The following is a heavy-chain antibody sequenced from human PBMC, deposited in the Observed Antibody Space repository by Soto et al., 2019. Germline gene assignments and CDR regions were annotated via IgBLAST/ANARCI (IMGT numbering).Heavy chain of an antibody. V-gene: IGHV1-69*02. CDR2: IIPMISIP. J-gene: IGHJ5*02. CDR1: GGTFSSYT. D-gene: IGHD3-10*01. Sequence: QVQLVQSGPEVKKPGSSVKVSCKASGGTFSSYTISWVRQAPGQGLEWMGRIIPMISIPNYAQKFRDRVTVTADKSTTTAYMEFSSLRFEDTAKYYCAKDSGNELLTDGSWFDPWGQGTLVTVSS. CDR3: AKDSGNELLTDGSWFDP.